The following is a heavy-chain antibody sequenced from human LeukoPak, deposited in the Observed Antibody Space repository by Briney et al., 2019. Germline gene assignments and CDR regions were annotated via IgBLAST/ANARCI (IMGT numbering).Heavy chain of an antibody. D-gene: IGHD5-18*01. CDR2: IIPIFGTA. V-gene: IGHV1-69*05. J-gene: IGHJ4*02. Sequence: SVKVSCKASGGTFSSYAISWVRQAPGQGLEWMGGIIPIFGTANYAQKFQGRVAITTDESTSTAYMELSSLRSEDTAVYYCARVDTAMVTFDYWGQGTLVTVSS. CDR1: GGTFSSYA. CDR3: ARVDTAMVTFDY.